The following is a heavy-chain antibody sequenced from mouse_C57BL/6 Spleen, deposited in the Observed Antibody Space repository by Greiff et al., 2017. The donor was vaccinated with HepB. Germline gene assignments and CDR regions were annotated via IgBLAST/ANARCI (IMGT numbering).Heavy chain of an antibody. CDR2: IYPGSGNT. J-gene: IGHJ2*01. V-gene: IGHV1-76*01. CDR3: ARDGFDY. Sequence: LVESGAELVRPGASVKLSCKASGYTFTDYYINWVKQRPGQGLEWIARIYPGSGNTYYNEKFKGKATLTAEKSSSTAYMQLSSLTSEDSAVYFCARDGFDYWGQGTTLTVSS. D-gene: IGHD2-3*01. CDR1: GYTFTDYY.